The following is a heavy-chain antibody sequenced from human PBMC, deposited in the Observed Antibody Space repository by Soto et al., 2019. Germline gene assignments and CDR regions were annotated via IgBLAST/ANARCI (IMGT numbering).Heavy chain of an antibody. D-gene: IGHD3-10*01. V-gene: IGHV3-30-3*01. Sequence: VAVISYDGSNKYYADSVKGRFTISRDNSKNTLYLQMNSLRAEDTAVYYCARDTSRRIRSFFDYWGQGTLVTVSS. CDR2: ISYDGSNK. J-gene: IGHJ4*02. CDR3: ARDTSRRIRSFFDY.